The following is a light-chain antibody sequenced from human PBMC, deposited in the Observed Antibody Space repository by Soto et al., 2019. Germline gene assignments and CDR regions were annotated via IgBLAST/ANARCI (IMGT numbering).Light chain of an antibody. CDR3: QQYTQWPIT. J-gene: IGKJ5*01. CDR2: GIS. V-gene: IGKV3D-15*01. Sequence: EVVMTQSPATLSVSPGERATLSCRASQSVNSNYVAWYQQKPGQAPRLLIYGISTRATGIPDRFSASGSGTEFTLTISSLQPEDFAVYYCQQYTQWPITFGQGTRLEMK. CDR1: QSVNSN.